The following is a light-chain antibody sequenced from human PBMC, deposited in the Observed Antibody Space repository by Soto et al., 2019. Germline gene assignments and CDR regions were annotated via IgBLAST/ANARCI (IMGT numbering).Light chain of an antibody. CDR3: QQYYSYPLT. CDR1: QGISSY. Sequence: AIRMTQSPSSLSASTGDRVTITCRASQGISSYLAWYQQKPGKAPKLLIYAASTLQSGVPSRFSGSGSGTDFTLTIGCLQSEYFATYYCQQYYSYPLTVGGVTKVDSK. CDR2: AAS. J-gene: IGKJ4*01. V-gene: IGKV1-8*01.